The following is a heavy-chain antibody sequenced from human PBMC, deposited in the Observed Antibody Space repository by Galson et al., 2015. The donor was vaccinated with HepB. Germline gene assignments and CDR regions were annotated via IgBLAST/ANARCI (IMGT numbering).Heavy chain of an antibody. Sequence: SVKVSCKASGYIFTTYYMHWVRQAPGQGLEWIGIINPRGGTTSYAPKFQGRVAMTRDTSTSTVYMELSSLRSEDTAVYYCARDPVVATTDDGGWFDPWGQGTLVIVSS. J-gene: IGHJ5*02. CDR2: INPRGGTT. CDR1: GYIFTTYY. V-gene: IGHV1-46*01. D-gene: IGHD1-1*01. CDR3: ARDPVVATTDDGGWFDP.